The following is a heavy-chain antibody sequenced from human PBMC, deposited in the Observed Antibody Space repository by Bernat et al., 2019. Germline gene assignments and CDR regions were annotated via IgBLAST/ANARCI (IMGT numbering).Heavy chain of an antibody. J-gene: IGHJ3*02. CDR2: IWYDRSNK. V-gene: IGHV3-33*01. Sequence: QVRLVESGGGVVQPGKSLRLSCPASGFTFSSYAMHWVRQAPGKGLEWVAVIWYDRSNKYYADSVKGRFTISRDNSKKTLYLQMNTLRAEDTAVYYCARDGWGSGDAFDIWGQGTMVTVSS. CDR3: ARDGWGSGDAFDI. CDR1: GFTFSSYA. D-gene: IGHD1-26*01.